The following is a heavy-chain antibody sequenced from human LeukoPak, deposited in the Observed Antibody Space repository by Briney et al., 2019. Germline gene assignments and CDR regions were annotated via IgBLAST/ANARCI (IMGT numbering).Heavy chain of an antibody. CDR2: IIPIFGTA. J-gene: IGHJ4*02. Sequence: GASVKVSCKASGGTFSSYAISWVRQTPGQGLEWMGGIIPIFGTANYAQKFQGRVTITADKSTSTAYMELSSLRSEDTAVYYCARVTSSGWAETLDYWGQGTLVTVSS. CDR1: GGTFSSYA. V-gene: IGHV1-69*06. CDR3: ARVTSSGWAETLDY. D-gene: IGHD6-19*01.